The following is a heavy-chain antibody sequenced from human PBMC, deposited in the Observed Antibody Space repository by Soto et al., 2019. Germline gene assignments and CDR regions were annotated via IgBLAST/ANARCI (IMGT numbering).Heavy chain of an antibody. J-gene: IGHJ6*03. CDR3: ARLHGDYGYYYYYMDV. Sequence: QVQLQESGPGLVKPSETLSLTCTVSGGSISSYYWSWIRQPPGKGLEWIGYSYYSGSTNYNPSLKSRVTISVDTSKNQFSLKLSSVAAADTAVYYWARLHGDYGYYYYYMDVWGKGTTVTVSS. V-gene: IGHV4-59*08. D-gene: IGHD4-17*01. CDR2: SYYSGST. CDR1: GGSISSYY.